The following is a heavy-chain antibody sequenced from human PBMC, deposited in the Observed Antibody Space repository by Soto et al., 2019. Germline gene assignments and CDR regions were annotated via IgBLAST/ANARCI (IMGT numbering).Heavy chain of an antibody. D-gene: IGHD6-13*01. J-gene: IGHJ1*01. CDR2: ISGSGGST. CDR1: GFTFSSYA. V-gene: IGHV3-23*01. CDR3: TRDRRSWYLAEYFQH. Sequence: GGSLRLSCAASGFTFSSYAMSWVRQAPGKGLEWVSAISGSGGSTYYADSVKGRFTISRDNSKNTLYLQMNSLRAEDTAVYYCTRDRRSWYLAEYFQHWGQGTLVTVSS.